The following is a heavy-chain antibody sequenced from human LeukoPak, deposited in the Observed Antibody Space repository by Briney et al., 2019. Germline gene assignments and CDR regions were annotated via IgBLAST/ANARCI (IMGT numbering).Heavy chain of an antibody. Sequence: PGGSLRLSCAASGFTFNSYPMHWVRQAPGKGLEWVAAILAGGNSKYYADSVRGRLTISRDNSKNSLYMQMDSLRDEDTAVYYCARETMERIFAFDVWGQGTMVAVSS. CDR1: GFTFNSYP. J-gene: IGHJ3*01. V-gene: IGHV3-30-3*01. CDR2: ILAGGNSK. D-gene: IGHD2/OR15-2a*01. CDR3: ARETMERIFAFDV.